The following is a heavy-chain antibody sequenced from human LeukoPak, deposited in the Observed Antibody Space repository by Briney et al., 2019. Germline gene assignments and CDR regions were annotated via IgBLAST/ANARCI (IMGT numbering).Heavy chain of an antibody. Sequence: SETLSLTCTVSGGSISSGDYYWSWIRQPPGKGLEWIGYIYYSGSTNYNPSLKSRVTMSVDTSKNQFSLKLSSVTAADTAVYYCARGFASSWYYFDYWGQGTLVTVSS. V-gene: IGHV4-61*08. CDR1: GGSISSGDYY. CDR2: IYYSGST. CDR3: ARGFASSWYYFDY. D-gene: IGHD6-13*01. J-gene: IGHJ4*02.